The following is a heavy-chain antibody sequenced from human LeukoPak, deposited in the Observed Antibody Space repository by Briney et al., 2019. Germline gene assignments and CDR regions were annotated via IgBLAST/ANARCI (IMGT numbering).Heavy chain of an antibody. CDR3: ARGHYCSGGSCYTIFDY. CDR1: GGSFSGYY. D-gene: IGHD2-15*01. Sequence: KPSETLSLTCAVYGGSFSGYYWSWIRQPPGKGLEWIGEINHSGSTNYNPSLKSRVTISVDRSKNQFSLKLSSVTAADTAVYYCARGHYCSGGSCYTIFDYWGQGTLVTVSS. CDR2: INHSGST. J-gene: IGHJ4*02. V-gene: IGHV4-34*01.